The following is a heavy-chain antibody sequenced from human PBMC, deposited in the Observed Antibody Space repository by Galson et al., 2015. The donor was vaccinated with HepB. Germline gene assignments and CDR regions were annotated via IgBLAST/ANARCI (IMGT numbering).Heavy chain of an antibody. J-gene: IGHJ4*02. CDR1: GFTFSSYG. Sequence: SLRLSCAASGFTFSSYGMHWVRQAPGKGLEWVAVIWYDGSNKYYADSVKGRFTISRDNSKNTLYLQMNSLRAEDTAVYYCASSGYEYYFDYWGQGTLVTVSS. D-gene: IGHD3-10*01. V-gene: IGHV3-33*08. CDR2: IWYDGSNK. CDR3: ASSGYEYYFDY.